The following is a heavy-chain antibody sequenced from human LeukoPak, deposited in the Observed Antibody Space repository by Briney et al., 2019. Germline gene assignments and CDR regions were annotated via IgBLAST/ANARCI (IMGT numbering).Heavy chain of an antibody. CDR2: ISGSSSYI. V-gene: IGHV3-21*01. D-gene: IGHD6-6*01. Sequence: GGSLRLSCAASGFTFSSYSMNWVRQAPGKGLEWVSSISGSSSYIYYADSVKGRFTISRDNAKNSLYLQMNSLRAGDTGLYYCARADSNIAARRIGFDYWGQGTLVTVSS. J-gene: IGHJ4*02. CDR1: GFTFSSYS. CDR3: ARADSNIAARRIGFDY.